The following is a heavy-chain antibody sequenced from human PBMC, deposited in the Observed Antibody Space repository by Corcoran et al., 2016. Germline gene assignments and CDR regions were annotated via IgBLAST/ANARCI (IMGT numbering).Heavy chain of an antibody. V-gene: IGHV1-2*02. Sequence: QVQLVQSGAEVKKPGASVKVSCKASGYTFTGYYMHWVRQAPGQGLEWMGWINPNSGGTNYAQKFQGRVTMTRDTSISTAYMELSRLRSDDTAVDYCARGRLWFGEEGDWFDPWGQGTLVTVSS. CDR3: ARGRLWFGEEGDWFDP. D-gene: IGHD3-10*01. CDR1: GYTFTGYY. J-gene: IGHJ5*02. CDR2: INPNSGGT.